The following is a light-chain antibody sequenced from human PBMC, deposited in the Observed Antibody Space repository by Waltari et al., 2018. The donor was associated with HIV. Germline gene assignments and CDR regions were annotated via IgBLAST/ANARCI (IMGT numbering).Light chain of an antibody. Sequence: QSARTQSRSLVGSPGLLVTIPCTGTGSDVGAYYYVSWYQHPPSKAPNLLIYDVKKRPTVVTDPFAGSKSGNTAYLTSSGFLAEDETDYSCCSYADTYFVLFGGRTKLTVL. V-gene: IGLV2-11*01. CDR3: CSYADTYFVL. CDR2: DVK. J-gene: IGLJ2*01. CDR1: GSDVGAYYY.